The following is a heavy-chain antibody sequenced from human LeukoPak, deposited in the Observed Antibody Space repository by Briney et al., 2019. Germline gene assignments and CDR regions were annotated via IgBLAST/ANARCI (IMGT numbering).Heavy chain of an antibody. CDR2: TYYRSKWYN. J-gene: IGHJ3*02. CDR3: TRGDRDTFDI. Sequence: SQTLSLTCAISGDSVSNNIAACTCIRQPPWRGLEWLGRTYYRSKWYNDYAVSVRGRTTVNPDTSKNQFSLQLNSVTPEDTAVYYCTRGDRDTFDIWGQGTVVTVSS. CDR1: GDSVSNNIAA. V-gene: IGHV6-1*01.